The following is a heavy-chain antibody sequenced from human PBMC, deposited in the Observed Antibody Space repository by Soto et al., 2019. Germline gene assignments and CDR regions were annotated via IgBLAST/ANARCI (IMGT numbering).Heavy chain of an antibody. CDR3: ARDQNHDYGDYDDDAFDI. Sequence: SVKVSCKASGGTFSSYTISWVRQAPGQGLEWMGRIIPILGIANYAQKFQGRVTITADKSTSTAYMELSSLRSEDTAVYYCARDQNHDYGDYDDDAFDIWGQGTMVTVSS. D-gene: IGHD4-17*01. CDR1: GGTFSSYT. V-gene: IGHV1-69*04. J-gene: IGHJ3*02. CDR2: IIPILGIA.